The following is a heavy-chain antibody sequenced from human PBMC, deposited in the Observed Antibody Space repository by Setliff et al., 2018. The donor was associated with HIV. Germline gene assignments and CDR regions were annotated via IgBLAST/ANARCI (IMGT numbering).Heavy chain of an antibody. CDR3: ARRGIALPPHAFDI. V-gene: IGHV5-51*01. J-gene: IGHJ3*02. Sequence: GESLKISCKGSGYKFSDNWIGWVRQMPGKGLEWMGIIYPSDSDTRYSPSFEGQVTISADKSTNTAYLQWSSLKASDTAMYYCARRGIALPPHAFDIWGQGTMVTVSS. D-gene: IGHD6-13*01. CDR1: GYKFSDNW. CDR2: IYPSDSDT.